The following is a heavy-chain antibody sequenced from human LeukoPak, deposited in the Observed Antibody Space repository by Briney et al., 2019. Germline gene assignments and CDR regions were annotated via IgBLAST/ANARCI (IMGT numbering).Heavy chain of an antibody. J-gene: IGHJ4*02. V-gene: IGHV1-69*01. CDR2: IIPICGTA. CDR3: ARLVSAESDY. D-gene: IGHD2-8*01. Sequence: ASVKVSCKASGGTFSSYAISWVRQAPGQGLEWMGGIIPICGTADYAQKFQGRVTITADESTSTAYMELSSLRSEDTAVYYCARLVSAESDYWGQGTLVTVSS. CDR1: GGTFSSYA.